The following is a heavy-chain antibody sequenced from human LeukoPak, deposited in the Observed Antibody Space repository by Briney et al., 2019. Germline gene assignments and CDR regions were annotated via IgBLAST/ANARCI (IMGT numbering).Heavy chain of an antibody. V-gene: IGHV3-21*06. D-gene: IGHD3-9*01. CDR1: GFTFSSYS. CDR2: LSSDSTCI. J-gene: IGHJ5*02. Sequence: GGSLRLSCVASGFTFSSYSMIWVRQTPGGGLEWVSSLSSDSTCIYYADSARGRFAISRDNAKSTLFLQMNSLRAEDTGLYYCARGRYYDFNRFDPWGQGTLVTVSS. CDR3: ARGRYYDFNRFDP.